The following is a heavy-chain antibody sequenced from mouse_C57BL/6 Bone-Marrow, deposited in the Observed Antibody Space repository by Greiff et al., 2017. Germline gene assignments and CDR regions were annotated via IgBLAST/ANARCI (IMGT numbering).Heavy chain of an antibody. D-gene: IGHD1-1*02. J-gene: IGHJ2*01. V-gene: IGHV14-4*01. CDR2: IDPENGDT. CDR3: TTFYGH. CDR1: GFNIKDDY. Sequence: VQLKQSGAELVRPGASVKLSCTASGFNIKDDYMHWVKQRPEQGLEWIGWIDPENGDTEYASKFQGKATITADPSSNPAYLQLSSLTSEDTAVYYCTTFYGHWGQGTTLTVSS.